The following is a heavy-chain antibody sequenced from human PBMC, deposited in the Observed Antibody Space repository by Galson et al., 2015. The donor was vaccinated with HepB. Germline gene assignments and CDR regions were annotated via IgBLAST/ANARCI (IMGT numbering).Heavy chain of an antibody. V-gene: IGHV3-21*01. J-gene: IGHJ3*01. Sequence: SLRLSCAASGFTFSSYSLNWVRQAPGKGLEWVSSISNSYTSTYYADSTQGRFTISRDNAKNSLYLQMNNLRAEDTAVYYCARVLPTTTNWGSQGAFDLWGQGTMVTVSS. CDR3: ARVLPTTTNWGSQGAFDL. CDR2: ISNSYTST. D-gene: IGHD7-27*01. CDR1: GFTFSSYS.